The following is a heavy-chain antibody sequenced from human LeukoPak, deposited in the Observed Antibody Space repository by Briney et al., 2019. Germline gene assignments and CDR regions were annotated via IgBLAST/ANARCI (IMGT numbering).Heavy chain of an antibody. J-gene: IGHJ4*02. CDR1: RFTFTSYA. CDR3: AKDPKYYYDTSDYWSPGYLDY. V-gene: IGHV3-23*01. CDR2: ISGSGGST. Sequence: GGSLRLSCAASRFTFTSYAMTWVRQAPGNGLERVSGISGSGGSTYYADSVKGRFTISRDNSKNTLYLQMNSLRAEDTAIYYCAKDPKYYYDTSDYWSPGYLDYWGQGTLVTVSS. D-gene: IGHD3-22*01.